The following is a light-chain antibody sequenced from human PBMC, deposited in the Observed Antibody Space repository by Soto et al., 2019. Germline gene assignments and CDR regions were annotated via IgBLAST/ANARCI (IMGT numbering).Light chain of an antibody. CDR1: SSDFGNYNL. CDR2: EVN. Sequence: QSALPQPASVSGSPGQSITISCTGTSSDFGNYNLVSWYQQHPGKVPKLILFEVNKRPSGVSGRFSGSKSGNTASLTISGLQAEDEADYYCCSFTSSNTHVFGTGTKLTV. CDR3: CSFTSSNTHV. V-gene: IGLV2-23*02. J-gene: IGLJ1*01.